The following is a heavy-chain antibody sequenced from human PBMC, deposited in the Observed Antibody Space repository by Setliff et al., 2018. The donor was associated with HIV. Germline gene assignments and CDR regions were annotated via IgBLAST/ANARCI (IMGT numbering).Heavy chain of an antibody. J-gene: IGHJ4*02. CDR3: ARDRAYASFDY. CDR2: INGNGGST. D-gene: IGHD3-16*01. Sequence: PGGSLRLSCAASGFKVDGYGMNWVRQAPGKGLEWVSGINGNGGSTGYADSVKGRFTISRDNAKNSLYLEMNTLRAEDTAVYYCARDRAYASFDYWGQGALVTVSS. V-gene: IGHV3-20*04. CDR1: GFKVDGYG.